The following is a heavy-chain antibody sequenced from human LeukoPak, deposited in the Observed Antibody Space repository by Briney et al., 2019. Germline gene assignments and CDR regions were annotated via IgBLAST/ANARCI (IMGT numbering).Heavy chain of an antibody. CDR3: ARTSPSSTWYEGGFCDY. CDR1: GYTFTAYY. V-gene: IGHV1-2*02. CDR2: INPDSGGT. D-gene: IGHD6-13*01. J-gene: IGHJ4*02. Sequence: GASMKVSCKASGYTFTAYYIHWVRQAPGQGLEWMGWINPDSGGTNFAQKFQGRVTMTSDTSVSTAYLELSSLTSDDTAVYYCARTSPSSTWYEGGFCDYWGQGTLVTVSS.